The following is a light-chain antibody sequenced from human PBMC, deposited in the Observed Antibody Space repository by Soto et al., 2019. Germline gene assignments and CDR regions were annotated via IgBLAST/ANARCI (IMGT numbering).Light chain of an antibody. V-gene: IGKV3-15*01. CDR1: ETLDNT. Sequence: EMVMTQSPATLSVSPGDRATLSCSASETLDNTLAWYQQRPGQAPTLLIYSVSTRATGVPTRFSGSGSVTDFILTITSPQSEDFAMYYCQQYKEVPFTFGQGTNVE. J-gene: IGKJ2*01. CDR3: QQYKEVPFT. CDR2: SVS.